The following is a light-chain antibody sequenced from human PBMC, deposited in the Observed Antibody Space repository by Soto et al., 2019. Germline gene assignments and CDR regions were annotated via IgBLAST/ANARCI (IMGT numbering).Light chain of an antibody. Sequence: QSVLTQPPSASGSPGQSVTISCTGTSSDIGGYYYVSWYQQHPGKAPKLILYEVTKRPSGVPDRFSGSKSGNTASLTVSGLQAEDEAEYYCSSYGGSNNLLFGGGTQLTVL. CDR1: SSDIGGYYY. CDR2: EVT. J-gene: IGLJ2*01. V-gene: IGLV2-8*01. CDR3: SSYGGSNNLL.